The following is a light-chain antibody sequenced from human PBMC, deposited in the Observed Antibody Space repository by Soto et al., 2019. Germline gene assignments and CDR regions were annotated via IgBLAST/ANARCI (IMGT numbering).Light chain of an antibody. CDR3: QQYGSSRT. Sequence: EIVLTQSPGTLSLSPGERATPSCRASQSASNNYLAWYQQKPGQAPRLLIYGASNRATGIPDRFSGSGSGTDFTLTISRLEPEDFAVYYCQQYGSSRTFGQGTKVDIK. CDR2: GAS. J-gene: IGKJ1*01. CDR1: QSASNNY. V-gene: IGKV3-20*01.